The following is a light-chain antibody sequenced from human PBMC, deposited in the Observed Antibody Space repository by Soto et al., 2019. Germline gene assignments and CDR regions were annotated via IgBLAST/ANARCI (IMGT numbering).Light chain of an antibody. CDR3: QQYGSSPYT. J-gene: IGKJ2*01. Sequence: EIVLTQSPGTLSLPPGERATLACRASQTVSSNFLAWYQQKPGQAPRLLIYGASSRATGIPDRFSGSGSGTDFTLTIRRLEPEDFAVYYCQQYGSSPYTFGQGTKLQIK. CDR1: QTVSSNF. CDR2: GAS. V-gene: IGKV3-20*01.